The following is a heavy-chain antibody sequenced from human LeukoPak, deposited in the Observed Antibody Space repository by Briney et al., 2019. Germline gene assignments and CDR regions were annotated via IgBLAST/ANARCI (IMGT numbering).Heavy chain of an antibody. CDR3: ARSLGITGELLYYFDY. CDR1: GCSFSNYY. CDR2: IDYSGNT. D-gene: IGHD1-7*01. V-gene: IGHV4-59*01. Sequence: PSETLSLTCTVSGCSFSNYYRSWIRQPPGEGLEWIGYIDYSGNTSYNPSLESRVTISGDTSRTHLSLKLSSVTAADTAVYYCARSLGITGELLYYFDYWGQGTLVTVSS. J-gene: IGHJ4*02.